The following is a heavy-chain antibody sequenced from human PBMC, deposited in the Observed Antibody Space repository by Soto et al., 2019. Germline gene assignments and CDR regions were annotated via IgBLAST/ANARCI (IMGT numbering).Heavy chain of an antibody. CDR2: IIPIFGTA. D-gene: IGHD2-21*02. CDR1: GGTFSSYA. V-gene: IGHV1-69*13. CDR3: ASDRQVLAYCGGDCYSGFDY. J-gene: IGHJ4*02. Sequence: ASVKVSCKASGGTFSSYAISWVRQAPGQGLEWMGGIIPIFGTANYAQKFQGRVTITADESTSTAYMELSSLRSEDTAVYYCASDRQVLAYCGGDCYSGFDYWGQGTLVTVSS.